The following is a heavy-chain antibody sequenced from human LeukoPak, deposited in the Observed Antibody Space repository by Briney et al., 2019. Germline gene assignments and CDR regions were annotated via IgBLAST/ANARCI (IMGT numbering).Heavy chain of an antibody. V-gene: IGHV3-11*04. D-gene: IGHD6-13*01. Sequence: GGSLRLSCAASGFIISDYYMNWIRQVPGKGLEWVSHISGGGTTMYYADSVKGRFTISWDSTNNSLYLEMNSLRAEDTAVYYCARMRSSSYWYFDLWGRGTLVTVSS. CDR3: ARMRSSSYWYFDL. J-gene: IGHJ2*01. CDR2: ISGGGTTM. CDR1: GFIISDYY.